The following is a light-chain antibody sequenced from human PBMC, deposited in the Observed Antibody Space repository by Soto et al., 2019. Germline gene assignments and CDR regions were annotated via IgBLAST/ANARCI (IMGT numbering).Light chain of an antibody. J-gene: IGKJ1*01. CDR2: EAS. Sequence: DIQMTQSPSTLSASLGDRITITCRASQSISGWLAWYQQKPGKAPKLLIHEASSLESGVPSRFSGSGSGTEFTLTISSLQPDDFATYYCQQYKSYSRTFGQGTKVDMK. V-gene: IGKV1-5*03. CDR1: QSISGW. CDR3: QQYKSYSRT.